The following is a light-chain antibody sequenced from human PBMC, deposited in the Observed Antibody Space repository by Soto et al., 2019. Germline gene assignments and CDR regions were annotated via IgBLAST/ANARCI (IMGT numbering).Light chain of an antibody. V-gene: IGKV1-6*01. CDR1: QDFRKD. J-gene: IGKJ3*01. CDR2: GAS. Sequence: AIQMTQSPTSQSSSVGDRVTITCRTSQDFRKDLAWEQQKPGKAAQMLIYGASTLQTGVASRLSGSGSVTDVTLTISSLQPEDSAAYYCLQEYNSPFTFGRGTKVDI. CDR3: LQEYNSPFT.